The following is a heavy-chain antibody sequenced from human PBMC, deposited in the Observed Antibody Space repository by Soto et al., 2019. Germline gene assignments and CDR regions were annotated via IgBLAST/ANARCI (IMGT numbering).Heavy chain of an antibody. Sequence: GESLKISCKGSGYSFSNYWIAWVRQMPGKGLEWMGIIFPADSDTKYSPSFQGQVTISADKSISTAYLQWSSLKASDTAMYYCAISPLERRTYFGYGMDVWGQGTTVTVSS. CDR2: IFPADSDT. J-gene: IGHJ6*02. CDR1: GYSFSNYW. CDR3: AISPLERRTYFGYGMDV. V-gene: IGHV5-51*01. D-gene: IGHD1-1*01.